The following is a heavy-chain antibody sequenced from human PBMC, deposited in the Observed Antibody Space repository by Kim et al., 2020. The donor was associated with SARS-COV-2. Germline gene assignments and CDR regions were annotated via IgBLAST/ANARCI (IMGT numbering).Heavy chain of an antibody. CDR1: GGSISSSSYY. D-gene: IGHD3-9*01. J-gene: IGHJ4*02. V-gene: IGHV4-39*01. Sequence: SETLSLTCTVSGGSISSSSYYWGWIRQPPGKGLEWIGSIYYSGSTYYNPSLKSRVTISVDTSKNQFSLKLSSVTAADTAVYYCASPRNYDILTGYSYFDYWGQGTLVTVSS. CDR3: ASPRNYDILTGYSYFDY. CDR2: IYYSGST.